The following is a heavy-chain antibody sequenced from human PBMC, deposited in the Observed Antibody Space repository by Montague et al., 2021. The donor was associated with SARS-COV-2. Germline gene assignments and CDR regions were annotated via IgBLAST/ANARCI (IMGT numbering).Heavy chain of an antibody. D-gene: IGHD3-16*01. CDR3: VRDTQYYDDNAWDDWFDP. CDR1: GGSIYSYY. J-gene: IGHJ5*02. CDR2: VSHKGRT. V-gene: IGHV4-59*01. Sequence: SETLSLTCTVSGGSIYSYYWSWVRQPPERGLEWIGHVSHKGRTNYNPSLKSRVTISVDTSNNYFSLRLSSVTAADTAVYYCVRDTQYYDDNAWDDWFDPWGQGTLVTVSS.